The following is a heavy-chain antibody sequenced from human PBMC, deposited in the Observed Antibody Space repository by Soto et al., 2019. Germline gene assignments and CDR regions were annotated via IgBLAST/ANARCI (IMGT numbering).Heavy chain of an antibody. CDR2: ISYDGGRK. CDR1: GFTFSSHE. D-gene: IGHD2-21*02. V-gene: IGHV3-30-3*01. Sequence: QVQLVESGGGVVQPGRSLRLSCAASGFTFSSHEMHWVRQAPGKGLEWVAFISYDGGRKYYADSVTGRFTISRDNSKNTLFLQMNSLRTXXXXXXYCGRDRTDNY. CDR3: GRDRTDNY. J-gene: IGHJ4*01.